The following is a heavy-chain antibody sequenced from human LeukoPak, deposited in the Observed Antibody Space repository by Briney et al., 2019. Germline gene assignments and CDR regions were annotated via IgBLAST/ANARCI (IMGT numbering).Heavy chain of an antibody. V-gene: IGHV3-21*01. D-gene: IGHD3-10*01. Sequence: GGSLRLSCAASGFSFSSYSMNWVRQAPGKGLEWVSSISGSSSYISYADSVKGRFTISRDNAKNSLYLQLNSLRAEDTAVYYCARDQAVAMVRGVSSFDYWGQGTLVTVSS. CDR2: ISGSSSYI. CDR3: ARDQAVAMVRGVSSFDY. J-gene: IGHJ4*02. CDR1: GFSFSSYS.